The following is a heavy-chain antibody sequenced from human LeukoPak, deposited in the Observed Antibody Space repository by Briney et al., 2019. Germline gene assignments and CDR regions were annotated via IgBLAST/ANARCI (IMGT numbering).Heavy chain of an antibody. CDR1: GFTFSSYA. D-gene: IGHD6-6*01. CDR2: ISYDGSNK. J-gene: IGHJ4*02. Sequence: GRSLRLSCAASGFTFSSYAMHWVRQAPGKGLEWVAVISYDGSNKYYADSVKGRFTISRDNSKNTLYLQLNSLRAEDTAVYYCARSRIATVDYWGQGTLVTVSS. CDR3: ARSRIATVDY. V-gene: IGHV3-30-3*01.